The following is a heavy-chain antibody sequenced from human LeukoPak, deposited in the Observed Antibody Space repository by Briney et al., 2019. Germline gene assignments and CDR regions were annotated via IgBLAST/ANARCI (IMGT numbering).Heavy chain of an antibody. Sequence: GGSLRLSCAASGFTFSSYGMHWVRQAPGKGLEWVAFIRYDGSNKYYADSVKGRFTISRDNAKNSLYLQMNSLRAEDTAVYYCARDPPSGVDYWGQGTLVTVSS. CDR1: GFTFSSYG. CDR3: ARDPPSGVDY. CDR2: IRYDGSNK. D-gene: IGHD2-15*01. J-gene: IGHJ4*02. V-gene: IGHV3-30*02.